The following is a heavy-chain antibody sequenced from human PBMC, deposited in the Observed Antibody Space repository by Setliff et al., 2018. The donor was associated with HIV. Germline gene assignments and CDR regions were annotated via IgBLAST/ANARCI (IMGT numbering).Heavy chain of an antibody. J-gene: IGHJ4*02. V-gene: IGHV4-4*07. CDR1: GGSIDSHY. CDR3: ARDNHGFPVD. CDR2: VYGNTIT. Sequence: KTSETLSLTCTVSGGSIDSHYWAWIRQPPGKGLEWIGRVYGNTITKYNPFLESRLTLSLDAPKNQFSLRLRSLSAADTAIYYCARDNHGFPVDWGQGTLVTVSS. D-gene: IGHD2-2*03.